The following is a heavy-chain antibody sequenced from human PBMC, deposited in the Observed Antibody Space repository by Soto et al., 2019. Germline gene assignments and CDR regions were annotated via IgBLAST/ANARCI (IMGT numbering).Heavy chain of an antibody. CDR2: INAGNGNT. V-gene: IGHV1-3*01. CDR1: GYTFTSYA. Sequence: ASVKVSCKASGYTFTSYAMHWVRQAPGQRLEWMGWINAGNGNTKYSQKFQGRVTITRDTSASTAYMELSSLRSEDTAVYYCARDDSGHPPIVSWGQGTLVPVSS. J-gene: IGHJ4*02. CDR3: ARDDSGHPPIVS. D-gene: IGHD2-21*01.